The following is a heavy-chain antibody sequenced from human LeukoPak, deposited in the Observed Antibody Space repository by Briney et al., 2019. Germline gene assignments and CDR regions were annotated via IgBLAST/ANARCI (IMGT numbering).Heavy chain of an antibody. CDR3: ARTLPAAPES. Sequence: SETLSLTCAVYGGSFSGYYWSWIRQPPGKGLEWIGEINHSGSTNYNLSLKSRVTISVDTSKNQFSLKLSSVTAADTAVYYCARTLPAAPESWGQGTLVTVSS. CDR1: GGSFSGYY. J-gene: IGHJ4*02. D-gene: IGHD2-2*01. CDR2: INHSGST. V-gene: IGHV4-34*01.